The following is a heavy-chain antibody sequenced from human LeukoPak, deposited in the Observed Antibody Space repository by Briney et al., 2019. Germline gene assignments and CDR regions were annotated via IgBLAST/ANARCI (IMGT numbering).Heavy chain of an antibody. CDR2: IRSKANSYAT. V-gene: IGHV3-73*01. J-gene: IGHJ4*02. CDR3: TRHILYGDYVPFDY. D-gene: IGHD4-17*01. Sequence: GGSLRLSCAASGFTLSGSAMHWVRQASAKGLEWVGRIRSKANSYATAYAASVKGRFTISRDDSKNTAYLQMNSLKTEDTAVYYCTRHILYGDYVPFDYWGQGTLVTVSS. CDR1: GFTLSGSA.